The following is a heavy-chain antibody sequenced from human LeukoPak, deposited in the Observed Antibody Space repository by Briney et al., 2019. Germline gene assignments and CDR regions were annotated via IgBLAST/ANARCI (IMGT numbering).Heavy chain of an antibody. CDR3: ERGHVWGSYSHHDY. V-gene: IGHV3-74*01. CDR2: IIGDGSST. D-gene: IGHD3-16*01. J-gene: IGHJ4*02. CDR1: GFTFSSHW. Sequence: GGSLRLSCAASGFTFSSHWMHWVRQAPGKGLVWVSRIIGDGSSTSYADSVKGRFTISRDNAKNTLYLQTNSLRAEDTAVYYCERGHVWGSYSHHDYWGQGTLVAVSS.